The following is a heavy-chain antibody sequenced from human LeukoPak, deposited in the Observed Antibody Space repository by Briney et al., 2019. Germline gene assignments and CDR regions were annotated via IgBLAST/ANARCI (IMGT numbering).Heavy chain of an antibody. D-gene: IGHD3/OR15-3a*01. V-gene: IGHV1-69-2*01. J-gene: IGHJ4*02. CDR1: GYTFTSYG. CDR3: ATVGLGGFDFWTGYYDY. Sequence: ASVKVSCKASGYTFTSYGISWVRQAPGQGLELMGRVDPENRETMYEEKFQGRVTITADTSIDTAYMELSSLRSEDTAMYYCATVGLGGFDFWTGYYDYWGQGTLVTVSS. CDR2: VDPENRET.